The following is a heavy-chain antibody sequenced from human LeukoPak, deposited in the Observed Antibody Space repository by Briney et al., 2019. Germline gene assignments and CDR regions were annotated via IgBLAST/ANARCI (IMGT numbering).Heavy chain of an antibody. CDR2: IYPGDFDT. CDR1: GYNFNIYW. Sequence: GESLKISCKGSGYNFNIYWIGWVRQMPGKGLEWMGTIYPGDFDTRYSPSFQGQVTISADKSIITAYLQWSSLEASDTAMYYCARRRYEQLDLDYWGQGTLVTVSS. CDR3: ARRRYEQLDLDY. D-gene: IGHD6-13*01. V-gene: IGHV5-51*01. J-gene: IGHJ4*02.